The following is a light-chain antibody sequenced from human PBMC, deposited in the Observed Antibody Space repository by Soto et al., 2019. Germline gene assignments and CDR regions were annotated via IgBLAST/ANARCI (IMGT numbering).Light chain of an antibody. J-gene: IGKJ4*01. Sequence: DIQMTQSPSTLSASVGDTVTITCLASQSVNYYLNWYQQKPGKAPKLLIYGASSLQSGVPSRFSGSGSGTDFTLSITSLQPEDFATYYCQQTSSTPLTFGGGTKVDIK. CDR3: QQTSSTPLT. V-gene: IGKV1-39*01. CDR1: QSVNYY. CDR2: GAS.